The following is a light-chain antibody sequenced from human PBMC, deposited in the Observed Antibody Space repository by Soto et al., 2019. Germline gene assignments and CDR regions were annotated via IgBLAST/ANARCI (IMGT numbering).Light chain of an antibody. CDR1: RSVSSN. J-gene: IGKJ1*01. CDR3: QQYNNWPRT. CDR2: GAY. V-gene: IGKV3D-15*01. Sequence: EIVMTQSPGTLSLSPGERATLSCRASRSVSSNYVAWYQQKPGQAPRLLMYGAYRRATGIPDRLSGSGSGTEFTLTISSLQSEDFAVYYCQQYNNWPRTFGQGTKVDIK.